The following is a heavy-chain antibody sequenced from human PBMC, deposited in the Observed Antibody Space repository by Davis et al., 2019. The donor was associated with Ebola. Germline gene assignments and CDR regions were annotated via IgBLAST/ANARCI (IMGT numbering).Heavy chain of an antibody. CDR3: ARDLVWAYSSSWQSTDYYYYGMDV. Sequence: GESLKISCAASGFTFSSYNMNWVRQAPGKGLEWVSVIYSGGTPMYADYADYVNSRFTISRDNSKNTLYLQMNSLRAEDTAVYYCARDLVWAYSSSWQSTDYYYYGMDVWGQGTTVTVSS. CDR1: GFTFSSYN. J-gene: IGHJ6*02. D-gene: IGHD6-13*01. CDR2: IYSGGTPMYA. V-gene: IGHV3-53*01.